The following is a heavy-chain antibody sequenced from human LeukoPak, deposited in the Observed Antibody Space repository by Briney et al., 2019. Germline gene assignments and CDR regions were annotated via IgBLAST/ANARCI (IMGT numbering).Heavy chain of an antibody. J-gene: IGHJ4*02. Sequence: GGSLRLSCAASGFTFSNAWMSWVRQAPGKGLEWVGRIKSKTDGGTTDYAAPVKGRFTISRDDSKNTLYLQMNSLKTEDTAVYYCTTARLLRYFDWLDYWGQGTLVTVSS. D-gene: IGHD3-9*01. CDR3: TTARLLRYFDWLDY. V-gene: IGHV3-15*01. CDR1: GFTFSNAW. CDR2: IKSKTDGGTT.